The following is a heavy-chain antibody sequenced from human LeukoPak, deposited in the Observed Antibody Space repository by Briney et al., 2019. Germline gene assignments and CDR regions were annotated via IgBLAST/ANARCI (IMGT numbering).Heavy chain of an antibody. CDR2: ISWNSANI. CDR3: ARGRGSSSFGYYMDV. V-gene: IGHV3-9*01. Sequence: GGSLRLSCAASGFTFDDRAMHWVRQAPGKGLEWVSGISWNSANIGYAGSVQGRFTISRDNAENSLYLQMNSLRPEDTALYYRARGRGSSSFGYYMDVWGKGTAVAVSS. J-gene: IGHJ6*03. CDR1: GFTFDDRA. D-gene: IGHD6-6*01.